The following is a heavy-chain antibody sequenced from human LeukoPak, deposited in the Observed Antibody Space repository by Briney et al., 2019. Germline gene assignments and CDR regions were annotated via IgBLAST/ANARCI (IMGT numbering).Heavy chain of an antibody. Sequence: PSETLSLTCTVSGGSISSYYWSWIRQPPGKGLEWIGYIYYSGSTNYNPSLKSRVTISVDTSKNQFSLKLSSVTAADTAVYYCARAPPGRPPYYFDYWGQGTLVTVSS. J-gene: IGHJ4*02. CDR1: GGSISSYY. CDR2: IYYSGST. D-gene: IGHD1-14*01. V-gene: IGHV4-59*01. CDR3: ARAPPGRPPYYFDY.